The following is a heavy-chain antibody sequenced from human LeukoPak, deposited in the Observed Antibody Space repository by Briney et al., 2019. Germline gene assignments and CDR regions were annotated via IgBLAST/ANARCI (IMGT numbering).Heavy chain of an antibody. D-gene: IGHD6-13*01. J-gene: IGHJ6*03. Sequence: GGSLRLSCAASGFAFSSYSMNWVRQAPGKGLEWVSSISSSSSYIYYADSVKGRFTISRDNAKNSLYLQMNSLRAEDTAVYYCVAAAGTYYYYMDVWGKGTTVTVSS. CDR2: ISSSSSYI. CDR3: VAAAGTYYYYMDV. V-gene: IGHV3-21*01. CDR1: GFAFSSYS.